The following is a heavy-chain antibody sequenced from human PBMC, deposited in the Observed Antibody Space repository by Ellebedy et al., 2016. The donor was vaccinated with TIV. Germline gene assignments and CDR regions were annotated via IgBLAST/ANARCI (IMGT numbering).Heavy chain of an antibody. CDR3: ARTRYLGIAADMNWFDP. V-gene: IGHV4-4*02. CDR1: GGSISGSNW. J-gene: IGHJ5*02. D-gene: IGHD6-13*01. CDR2: IYHSGST. Sequence: SETLSLXCAVSGGSISGSNWWSWVRQPPGKGLEWIGEIYHSGSTNYNPSLKSRVTISVDKSKNQFSLKLSSVTAADTAVYYCARTRYLGIAADMNWFDPWGQGTLVTVSS.